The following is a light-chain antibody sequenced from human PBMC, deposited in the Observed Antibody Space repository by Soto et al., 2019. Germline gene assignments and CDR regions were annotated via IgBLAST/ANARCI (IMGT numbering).Light chain of an antibody. Sequence: EIVLTQSPATLSLSPGERATLSCRASQSISSHLAWYQQKPGQAPRLLIYGASNSATGIPARFSGRGSGTDFTLTISSLEPEDFAAYSCQHRINWPLTCGGGTKVEIK. V-gene: IGKV3-11*01. CDR2: GAS. J-gene: IGKJ4*01. CDR1: QSISSH. CDR3: QHRINWPLT.